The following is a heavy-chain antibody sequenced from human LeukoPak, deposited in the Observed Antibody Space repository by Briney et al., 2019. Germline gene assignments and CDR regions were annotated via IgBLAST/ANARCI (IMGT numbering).Heavy chain of an antibody. V-gene: IGHV4-59*01. D-gene: IGHD2-15*01. CDR3: ARVVRLCATLQYYFDY. J-gene: IGHJ4*02. CDR1: GGSISSYY. Sequence: SETLSLTCTVSGGSISSYYWSWIRQPPGKGLGWIGYIYYSGSTNYNPSLKSRVTISVDTSKNQFSLKLSSVTAADTAVYYCARVVRLCATLQYYFDYWGQGTLVTVSS. CDR2: IYYSGST.